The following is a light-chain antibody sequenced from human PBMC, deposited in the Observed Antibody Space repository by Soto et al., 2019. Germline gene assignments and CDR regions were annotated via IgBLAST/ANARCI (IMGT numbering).Light chain of an antibody. CDR2: VAS. Sequence: EIVLTQSPGTLSLSPGERATLSCRASQSVSSSYLAWYQQKPGQAPRLLIYVASSRATGIPDRFSGSGSGTDFTLTTSRLEPEDFAVYYCQQYGSSRTFGQGTKVEIK. CDR3: QQYGSSRT. J-gene: IGKJ1*01. V-gene: IGKV3-20*01. CDR1: QSVSSSY.